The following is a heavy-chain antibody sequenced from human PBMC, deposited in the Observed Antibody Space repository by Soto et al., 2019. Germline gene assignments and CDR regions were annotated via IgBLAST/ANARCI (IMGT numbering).Heavy chain of an antibody. CDR1: RLTLTSSA. Sequence: AGKVSCKADRLTLTSSAEQWVRQARGQLLEWIGWIGFGSVNIHYAQKFQERVTITRDMSTTTAYMELSRLRSDDTAVYYCAALGVNFDHWGQGTLVTASS. V-gene: IGHV1-58*01. CDR3: AALGVNFDH. J-gene: IGHJ4*02. CDR2: IGFGSVNI. D-gene: IGHD2-8*01.